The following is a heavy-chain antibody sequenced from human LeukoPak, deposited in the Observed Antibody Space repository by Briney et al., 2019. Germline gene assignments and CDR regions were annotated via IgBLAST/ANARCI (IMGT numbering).Heavy chain of an antibody. CDR3: ARGSSDSGYDYDFDY. J-gene: IGHJ4*02. V-gene: IGHV3-21*01. CDR2: ISSSSSYI. Sequence: GGTLRLSCAASGFTFSSYSMNWVRQAPGKGLERVSSISSSSSYIYYADSVKGRFTISRDNAKNSLYLQMNSLSAEDTAVYYCARGSSDSGYDYDFDYWGQGTLVTVSS. D-gene: IGHD5-12*01. CDR1: GFTFSSYS.